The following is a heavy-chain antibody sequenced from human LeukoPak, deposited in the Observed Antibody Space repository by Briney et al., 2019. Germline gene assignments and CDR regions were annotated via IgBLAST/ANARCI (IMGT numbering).Heavy chain of an antibody. V-gene: IGHV3-23*01. Sequence: GGSLRLSCAASGFTFSGYAISWVRQAPGKGLEWVSDISDIVGSTYYGDSVKGRFTSSRDNYMKTMYLQMNSLRAEDTAVYYCVRRRTGGSSKFPWDYWGQGTLVTVSS. CDR2: ISDIVGST. J-gene: IGHJ4*02. CDR3: VRRRTGGSSKFPWDY. CDR1: GFTFSGYA. D-gene: IGHD1-26*01.